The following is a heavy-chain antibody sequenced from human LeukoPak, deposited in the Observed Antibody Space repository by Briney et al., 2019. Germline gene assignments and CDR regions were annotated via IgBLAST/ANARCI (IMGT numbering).Heavy chain of an antibody. CDR1: GFIFSSYA. V-gene: IGHV3-23*01. CDR2: ISGSGGST. J-gene: IGHJ4*02. Sequence: GGSLRLSCAASGFIFSSYAMSWVRQAPGKGLEWVSAISGSGGSTYYADSVKGRFTISRDNSKNTLYLQMNSLRAEDTAVYYCAMNYDSSGYSTFDYWGQGTLVTVSS. D-gene: IGHD3-22*01. CDR3: AMNYDSSGYSTFDY.